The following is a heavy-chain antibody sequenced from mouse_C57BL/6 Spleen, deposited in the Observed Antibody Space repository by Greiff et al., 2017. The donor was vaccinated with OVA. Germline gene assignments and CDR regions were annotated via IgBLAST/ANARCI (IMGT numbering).Heavy chain of an antibody. CDR3: ALGGSSYDAMDY. CDR2: ISYDGSN. J-gene: IGHJ4*01. D-gene: IGHD1-1*01. Sequence: VQLKQSGPGLVKPSQSLSLTCSVTGYSITSGYYWNWIRQFPGNKLEWMGYISYDGSNNYNPSLKNRISITRDTSKNQFFLKLNSVTTEDTATYYCALGGSSYDAMDYWGQGTSVTVSS. V-gene: IGHV3-6*01. CDR1: GYSITSGYY.